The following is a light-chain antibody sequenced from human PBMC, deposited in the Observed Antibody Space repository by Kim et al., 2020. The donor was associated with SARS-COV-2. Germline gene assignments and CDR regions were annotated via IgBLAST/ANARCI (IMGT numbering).Light chain of an antibody. V-gene: IGLV3-1*01. CDR1: KLGDKY. CDR2: QDS. Sequence: VSPGKTASITCSGDKLGDKYACWYQQKPGQSPVLVIYQDSKRPSGIPERFSGSNSGNTATLTISGTQAMDEADYYCQAWDSSTGVFGGGTQLTVL. CDR3: QAWDSSTGV. J-gene: IGLJ2*01.